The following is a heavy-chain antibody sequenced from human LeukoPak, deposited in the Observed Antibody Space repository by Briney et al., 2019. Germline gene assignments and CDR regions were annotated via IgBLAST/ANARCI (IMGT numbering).Heavy chain of an antibody. CDR3: ARDLLGSTVTSSAFDI. Sequence: ASVKVSCKASGYTFTGYYMHWVRQAPGQGLGWMGWINPNSGGTNYAQKFQGRVTMTRDTSISTAYMELSRLRSDDTAVYYCARDLLGSTVTSSAFDIWGQGTMVTVPS. D-gene: IGHD4-17*01. V-gene: IGHV1-2*02. CDR1: GYTFTGYY. CDR2: INPNSGGT. J-gene: IGHJ3*02.